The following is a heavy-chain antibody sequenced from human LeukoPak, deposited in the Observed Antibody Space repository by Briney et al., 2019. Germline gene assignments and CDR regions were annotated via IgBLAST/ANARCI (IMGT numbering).Heavy chain of an antibody. J-gene: IGHJ4*02. CDR2: INPYNGNT. CDR3: ARALSGYYPYYFDY. Sequence: ASVKVSCKASGYTFTSYGISWVRQAPGQGLERMGWINPYNGNTNYAQKLQGRVTMTTDTSTSTAYMDLRSLRSDDTAVYYCARALSGYYPYYFDYWGQGTLVTVSS. D-gene: IGHD3-22*01. V-gene: IGHV1-18*01. CDR1: GYTFTSYG.